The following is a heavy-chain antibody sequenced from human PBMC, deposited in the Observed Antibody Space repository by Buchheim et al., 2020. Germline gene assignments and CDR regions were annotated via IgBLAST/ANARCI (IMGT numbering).Heavy chain of an antibody. D-gene: IGHD3-3*01. CDR3: AKDGAYYEFWSGYYAYYYYGMDG. CDR1: GFTFSSYA. CDR2: ISSSGGST. V-gene: IGHV3-23*01. J-gene: IGHJ6*02. Sequence: EVQLLESGGGLVQPGGSLRLSCAASGFTFSSYAMSWVRQAPGKGLEWVSAISSSGGSTYYADSVKGRFTISRDNSKNPLYLQMNSLRAEETAVYYCAKDGAYYEFWSGYYAYYYYGMDGWGQGTT.